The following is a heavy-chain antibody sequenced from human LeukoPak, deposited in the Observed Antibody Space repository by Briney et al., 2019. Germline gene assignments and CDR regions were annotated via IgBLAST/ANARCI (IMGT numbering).Heavy chain of an antibody. CDR3: ARVSDYSNYVPTFYFDY. J-gene: IGHJ4*02. D-gene: IGHD4-11*01. Sequence: ASVKVSCKASGYTFTGYYMHWVRQAPGQGLEWMGWINPNSGGTNYAQKFQGRVTMTRDTSISTAYMELSRLRSDDTAVYYCARVSDYSNYVPTFYFDYWGQGTLVTVSS. V-gene: IGHV1-2*02. CDR1: GYTFTGYY. CDR2: INPNSGGT.